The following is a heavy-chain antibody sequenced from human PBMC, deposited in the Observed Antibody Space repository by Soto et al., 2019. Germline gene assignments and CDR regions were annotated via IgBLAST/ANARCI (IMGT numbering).Heavy chain of an antibody. V-gene: IGHV3-23*01. CDR2: ISGSGGST. D-gene: IGHD4-17*01. CDR1: GFTFSTYA. Sequence: GGSLRLSCAASGFTFSTYAMSWVRQAPGKGLEWVSAISGSGGSTYYADSVKGRFTISRDNSKNTLYLQMNSLRAEDTAVYYCARDVDADFRTDLDDWGRGTLVTVSS. CDR3: ARDVDADFRTDLDD. J-gene: IGHJ4*02.